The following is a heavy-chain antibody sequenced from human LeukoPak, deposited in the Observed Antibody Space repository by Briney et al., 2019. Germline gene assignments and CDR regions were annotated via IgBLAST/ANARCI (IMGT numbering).Heavy chain of an antibody. D-gene: IGHD3/OR15-3a*01. J-gene: IGHJ4*02. CDR3: ARWTNTIDY. Sequence: GGSLRLSCAASGFAFSGHWMSWVRQTPGKGLEWVANINQNGSAEYYLDSVKGRFTISRDNTNNTLYLQMNNLRGVDTAVYYCARWTNTIDYWGQGTLVTVSS. CDR1: GFAFSGHW. CDR2: INQNGSAE. V-gene: IGHV3-7*01.